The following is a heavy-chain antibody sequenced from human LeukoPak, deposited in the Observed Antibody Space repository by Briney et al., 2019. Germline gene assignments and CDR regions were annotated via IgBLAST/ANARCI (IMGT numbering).Heavy chain of an antibody. Sequence: SETLSLTCAVYGGSFSGYYWSWIRQPPGKGLEWIGEINHSGSTNYNPSLKSRVTISVDTSKNQFSLKLSSVTAADTAVYYCARGRSRYFQHWGQGTLVTVCS. D-gene: IGHD2-15*01. CDR3: ARGRSRYFQH. V-gene: IGHV4-34*01. J-gene: IGHJ1*01. CDR1: GGSFSGYY. CDR2: INHSGST.